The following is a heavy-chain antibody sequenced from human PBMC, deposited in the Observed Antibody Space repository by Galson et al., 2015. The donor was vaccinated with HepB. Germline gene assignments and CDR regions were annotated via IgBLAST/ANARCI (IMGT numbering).Heavy chain of an antibody. CDR1: GFTFSSYW. CDR3: AREGIWDGIDY. D-gene: IGHD6-13*01. V-gene: IGHV3-7*03. J-gene: IGHJ4*02. Sequence: SLRLSCAASGFTFSSYWMSWVRQAPGKGLEWVANIKQDGSEEYYVDSMKGRFTISRDNAKNPLYLQMNSLRAEDTAVYYCAREGIWDGIDYWGQGTLVTVSS. CDR2: IKQDGSEE.